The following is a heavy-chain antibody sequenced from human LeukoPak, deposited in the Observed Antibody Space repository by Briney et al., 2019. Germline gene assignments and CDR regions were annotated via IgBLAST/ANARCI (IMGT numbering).Heavy chain of an antibody. CDR1: GFTFSSYG. D-gene: IGHD2-15*01. V-gene: IGHV3-30*18. J-gene: IGHJ4*02. Sequence: PGGSLRLSRAASGFTFSSYGMHWVRQAPGKGLEWVAVISYDGSNKYYADSVKGRFTISRDNSKNTLYLQMNSLRAEDTAVYYCAKGKLPGDWGQGTLVTVSS. CDR2: ISYDGSNK. CDR3: AKGKLPGD.